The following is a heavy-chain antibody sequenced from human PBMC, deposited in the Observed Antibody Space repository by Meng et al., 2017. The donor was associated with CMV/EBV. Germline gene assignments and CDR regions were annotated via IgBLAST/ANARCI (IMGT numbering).Heavy chain of an antibody. J-gene: IGHJ6*02. CDR1: GYSFTSYW. CDR3: ARHQVVGATDYYYGMDV. Sequence: GESLKISCKGSGYSFTSYWIGWVRQMPGKGLEWMGIIYPGDSDTRYSPYFQGQVTISADKSISTAYLQWSSLKASDTAMYYCARHQVVGATDYYYGMDVWGQGTTVTVSS. V-gene: IGHV5-51*01. CDR2: IYPGDSDT. D-gene: IGHD1-26*01.